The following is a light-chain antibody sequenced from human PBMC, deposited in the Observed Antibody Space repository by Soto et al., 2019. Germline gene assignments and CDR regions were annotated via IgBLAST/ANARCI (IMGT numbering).Light chain of an antibody. CDR1: QNVANY. J-gene: IGKJ1*01. CDR3: QQRSNWLQT. CDR2: ESS. Sequence: EIVLTQSPATLSLSPGERATLSCRSSQNVANYLDWYQQKPGQAPRLLIYESSNRATGIAARFSGSGSGTDFTLTISSLEPEDVGVYYCQQRSNWLQTFGQGTKVDIK. V-gene: IGKV3-11*01.